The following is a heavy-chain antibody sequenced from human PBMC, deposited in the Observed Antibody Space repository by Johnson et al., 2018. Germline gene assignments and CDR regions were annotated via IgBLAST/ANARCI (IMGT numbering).Heavy chain of an antibody. Sequence: EVQLVQSGGGLVQPGRSLRLSCAASGYTFDDYAMHWVRQAPGKGLEWVAGISWNSGSIGYADSVEGRFTISRDNAKNSLYLQMNSLRPEDTALDYCAKAPVGWLGEGAEYFQHWGQGTLVTVSS. D-gene: IGHD3-3*01. J-gene: IGHJ1*01. CDR1: GYTFDDYA. V-gene: IGHV3-9*01. CDR3: AKAPVGWLGEGAEYFQH. CDR2: ISWNSGSI.